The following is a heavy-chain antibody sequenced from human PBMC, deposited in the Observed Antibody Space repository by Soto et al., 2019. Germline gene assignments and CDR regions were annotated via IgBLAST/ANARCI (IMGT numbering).Heavy chain of an antibody. Sequence: GGSLRLSCAVSGFIFSRYSMNWVRQAPGKGLEWVSSIGTSGSYIYDTDSVKGRFTISRDNTKDSLYLQMNSLRAEDTAIYYCARGSAFIGLDYWGQG. J-gene: IGHJ4*02. CDR1: GFIFSRYS. V-gene: IGHV3-21*01. CDR2: IGTSGSYI. CDR3: ARGSAFIGLDY. D-gene: IGHD1-26*01.